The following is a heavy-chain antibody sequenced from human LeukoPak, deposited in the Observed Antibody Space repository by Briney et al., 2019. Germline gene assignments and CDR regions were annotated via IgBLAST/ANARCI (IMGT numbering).Heavy chain of an antibody. Sequence: PGGSLRLSCAASGFTFDDYAMHWVRQAPGKGLEWVSGISWNSGSIGYADSVKDRFTISRDNAKNSLYLQMNSLRAEDTALYYCAKGLSSGWSYFDYWGQGTLVTVSS. CDR2: ISWNSGSI. V-gene: IGHV3-9*01. CDR3: AKGLSSGWSYFDY. D-gene: IGHD6-19*01. CDR1: GFTFDDYA. J-gene: IGHJ4*02.